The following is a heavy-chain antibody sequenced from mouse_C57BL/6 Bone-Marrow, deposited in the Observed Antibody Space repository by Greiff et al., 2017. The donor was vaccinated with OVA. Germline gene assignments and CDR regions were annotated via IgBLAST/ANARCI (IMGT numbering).Heavy chain of an antibody. J-gene: IGHJ2*01. V-gene: IGHV1-76*01. Sequence: QVTLKVSGAELVRPGASVKLSCKASGYTFTDYYINWVKQRPGQGLEWIARIYPGSGNTYYNEKFKGKATLTAEKSSSTAYMQLSNLTSEDSAVYFCARPDYWGQGTTLTVSS. CDR1: GYTFTDYY. CDR3: ARPDY. CDR2: IYPGSGNT.